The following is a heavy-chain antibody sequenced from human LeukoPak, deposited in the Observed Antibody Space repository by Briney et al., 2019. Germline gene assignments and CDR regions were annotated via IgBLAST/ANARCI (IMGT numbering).Heavy chain of an antibody. J-gene: IGHJ4*02. D-gene: IGHD4-17*01. Sequence: GGSLRLSCAASGFSFSIYFMNWVRQAPGKGLEWVSSISRTSEYIHYADSVKGRFTISRDNSKNTLYLQMNSLRAEDTAVYYCAKDDGDYETSGTDYWGQGTLVTVSS. V-gene: IGHV3-21*04. CDR1: GFSFSIYF. CDR3: AKDDGDYETSGTDY. CDR2: ISRTSEYI.